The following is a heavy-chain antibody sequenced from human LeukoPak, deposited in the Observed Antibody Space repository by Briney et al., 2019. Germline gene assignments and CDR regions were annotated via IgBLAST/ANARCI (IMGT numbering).Heavy chain of an antibody. Sequence: TLSLTCTVSGGSINSGNNYWSWIRQPAGKGLEWIRRIYSSGTTTYNPSLKSRVTISVDTSKNQFSLKLSSVTAADTAVYYCAREGGSYDSSGYYSLYYYFDYWGQGTLVTVSS. V-gene: IGHV4-61*02. CDR1: GGSINSGNNY. CDR2: IYSSGTT. J-gene: IGHJ4*02. CDR3: AREGGSYDSSGYYSLYYYFDY. D-gene: IGHD3-22*01.